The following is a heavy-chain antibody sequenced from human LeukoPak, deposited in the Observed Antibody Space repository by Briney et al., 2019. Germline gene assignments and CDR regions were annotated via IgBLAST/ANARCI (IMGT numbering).Heavy chain of an antibody. CDR2: TSHSGST. D-gene: IGHD6-6*01. J-gene: IGHJ1*01. CDR3: ARGGAARLHFQN. CDR1: GDSISSYY. V-gene: IGHV4-59*01. Sequence: PSETLSLTCIVSGDSISSYYWSWIRQPPGKGLEWIGYTSHSGSTNSNPSLKSRVTISVDTSKNQFSLTLSSVTAADTAMYYCARGGAARLHFQNWGQGTLVTVSS.